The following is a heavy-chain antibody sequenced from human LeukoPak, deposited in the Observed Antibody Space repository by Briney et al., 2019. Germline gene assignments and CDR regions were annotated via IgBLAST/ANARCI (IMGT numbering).Heavy chain of an antibody. J-gene: IGHJ6*03. CDR1: GYTFTGYY. D-gene: IGHD3-9*01. V-gene: IGHV1-2*02. Sequence: VASVKVSCKASGYTFTGYYMHWVRQAPGQGLEWMGWINPNSGGTNYAQKFQGRVTMTRDTSISTAYMELSRLRSDDTAVYYCARVISGLTGYGYYYYMDVWGKGTTVTVSS. CDR3: ARVISGLTGYGYYYYMDV. CDR2: INPNSGGT.